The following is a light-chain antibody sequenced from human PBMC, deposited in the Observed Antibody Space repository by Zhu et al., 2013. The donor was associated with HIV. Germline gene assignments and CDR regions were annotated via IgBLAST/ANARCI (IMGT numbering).Light chain of an antibody. CDR1: QAISNY. CDR2: SSS. V-gene: IGKV1-27*01. J-gene: IGKJ4*01. Sequence: DIQMTQSPSSLSASVGDRVTITCRASQAISNYLAWYQQKPGRVPKLLIYSSSTLQSGVPSRFSGSASGTDFTLTISSLQPEDIATYYCQQSDILPLTFGGGTKVDIK. CDR3: QQSDILPLT.